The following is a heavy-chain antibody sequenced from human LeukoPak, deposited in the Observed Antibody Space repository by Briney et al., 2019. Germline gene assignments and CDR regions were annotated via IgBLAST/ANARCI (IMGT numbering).Heavy chain of an antibody. CDR3: VQQGSYYYGMDV. D-gene: IGHD1-1*01. CDR2: ISGSGGST. CDR1: GFTFSSYA. J-gene: IGHJ6*02. V-gene: IGHV3-23*01. Sequence: SGGSLRLSCAASGFTFSSYAMSWVRQAPGKGLEWVSAISGSGGSTYYADSVKGRFTISRDNSKNTLYLQMNSLRAEDTAVYYCVQQGSYYYGMDVWGQGTTVTVSS.